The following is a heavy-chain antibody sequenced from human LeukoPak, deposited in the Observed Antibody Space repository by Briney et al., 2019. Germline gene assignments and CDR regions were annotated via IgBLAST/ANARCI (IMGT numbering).Heavy chain of an antibody. CDR2: INHSGST. CDR3: ARSLYRYCSGGSCYPTYFDY. V-gene: IGHV4-34*01. D-gene: IGHD2-15*01. CDR1: GGSCSGYY. Sequence: PSETLSLTCAVYGGSCSGYYWSWIRQPPGKGLEWIGEINHSGSTNYNPSLKSRVTISVDTSKNQFSLKLSSVTAADTAVYYCARSLYRYCSGGSCYPTYFDYWGQGTLVTVSS. J-gene: IGHJ4*02.